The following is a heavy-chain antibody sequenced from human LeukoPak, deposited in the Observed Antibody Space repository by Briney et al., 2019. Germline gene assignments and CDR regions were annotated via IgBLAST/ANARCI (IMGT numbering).Heavy chain of an antibody. CDR1: GYTFSGYY. Sequence: ASVKVSCKASGYTFSGYYMHWLRQAPGQGLEWMGWINPNSGGTNYAQKFQGRVTMTSDTSINTAYMELSRLRSDDTAVYYCARGEYYYDSSGYYRLEDYWGQGTLVTVSS. CDR2: INPNSGGT. J-gene: IGHJ4*02. D-gene: IGHD3-22*01. CDR3: ARGEYYYDSSGYYRLEDY. V-gene: IGHV1-2*02.